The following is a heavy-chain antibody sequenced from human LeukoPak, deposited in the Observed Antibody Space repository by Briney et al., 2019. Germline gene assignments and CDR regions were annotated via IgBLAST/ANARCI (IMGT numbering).Heavy chain of an antibody. CDR2: IYYSGST. J-gene: IGHJ4*02. CDR1: GGSISSSSYY. V-gene: IGHV4-39*07. CDR3: ARYSSSSSFDY. D-gene: IGHD6-6*01. Sequence: SETLSLTCTVSGGSISSSSYYWGWIRQPPGKGLEWIGSIYYSGSTYYNPSLKSRVTISVDTSKNQFSLKLSSVTAADTAVYYCARYSSSSSFDYWGQGTLVTVSS.